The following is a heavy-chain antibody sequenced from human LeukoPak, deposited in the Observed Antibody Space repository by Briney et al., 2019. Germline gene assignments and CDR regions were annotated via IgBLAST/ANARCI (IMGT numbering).Heavy chain of an antibody. Sequence: GASVKVSCKASGYTFTSYAMNWVRQAPGQGLEWMGWINPNSGGTNYAQKFQGRVTMTRDTSISTAYMELSRLRSDDTAVYYCARVWDYEYYFDYWGQGTLVTVSS. CDR3: ARVWDYEYYFDY. V-gene: IGHV1-2*02. CDR2: INPNSGGT. D-gene: IGHD3-16*01. CDR1: GYTFTSYA. J-gene: IGHJ4*02.